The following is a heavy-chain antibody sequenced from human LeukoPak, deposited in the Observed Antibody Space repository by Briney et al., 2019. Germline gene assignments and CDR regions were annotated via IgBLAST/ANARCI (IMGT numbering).Heavy chain of an antibody. V-gene: IGHV3-21*01. D-gene: IGHD1-26*01. J-gene: IGHJ4*02. Sequence: KTGGSLRLSCAASGFTFSSYSMNWVRQAPGKGLEWVSSISSSSSYIYYADSVKGRFTISRDNAKNSLYLQMNSLRAEDTAVYYCARDPSEWKVGALGENYWGQGTLVTVSS. CDR2: ISSSSSYI. CDR3: ARDPSEWKVGALGENY. CDR1: GFTFSSYS.